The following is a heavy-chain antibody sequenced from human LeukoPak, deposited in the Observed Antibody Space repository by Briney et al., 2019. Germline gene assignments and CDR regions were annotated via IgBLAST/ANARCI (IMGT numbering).Heavy chain of an antibody. CDR3: ARERGEDYSSGWYKTNFFDN. CDR2: ADYSGGT. J-gene: IGHJ4*02. V-gene: IGHV4-39*07. CDR1: SDSFTSVTDY. D-gene: IGHD6-19*01. Sequence: KASETLSLTCTVSSDSFTSVTDYWAWIRQPPGKGLEWIASADYSGGTYYNPSLESRVAISADMSKNQISLRLSSVTAADTALYYCARERGEDYSSGWYKTNFFDNWGQGTRVTVSS.